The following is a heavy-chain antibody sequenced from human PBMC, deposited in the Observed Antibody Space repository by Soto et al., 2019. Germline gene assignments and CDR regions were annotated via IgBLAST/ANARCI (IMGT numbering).Heavy chain of an antibody. V-gene: IGHV3-72*01. CDR2: SRNKANSYNT. Sequence: EVQLVESGGGLVQPGGSLRLSCAAPGFTFSDYYMDWVRQVPGKGLEWVGRSRNKANSYNTEYAASVKGRFSISRDGSKDSMYLQMNSLKTEDTAVYYCARDTGGSYDYWGQGALVTVSS. CDR1: GFTFSDYY. CDR3: ARDTGGSYDY. J-gene: IGHJ4*02. D-gene: IGHD1-26*01.